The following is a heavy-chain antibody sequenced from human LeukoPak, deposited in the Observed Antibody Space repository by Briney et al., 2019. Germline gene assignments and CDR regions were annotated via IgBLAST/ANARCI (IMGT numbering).Heavy chain of an antibody. V-gene: IGHV3-23*01. D-gene: IGHD5-18*01. CDR3: AKDAGYGRPEYFQH. CDR2: ISVSGGST. Sequence: GGSLRLSCAASGFPFSSYAMSGVRQAPGKGLEWVSAISVSGGSTYYADSVKGRFTISRDNSKNTLYLQMNSLRAEDTAVYYCAKDAGYGRPEYFQHWGQGTLVTVSS. CDR1: GFPFSSYA. J-gene: IGHJ1*01.